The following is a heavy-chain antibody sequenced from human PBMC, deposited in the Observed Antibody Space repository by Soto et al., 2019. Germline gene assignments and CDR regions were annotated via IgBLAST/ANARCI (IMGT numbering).Heavy chain of an antibody. J-gene: IGHJ6*02. D-gene: IGHD4-4*01. V-gene: IGHV5-10-1*01. CDR2: IDPSDSYT. Sequence: GESLKISCKGSGYSFTSYWISWVRQMPGKGLEWMGRIDPSDSYTNYSPSFQGHVTISADKSISTAYLQWSSLKASDTAMYYCARIRRLQSYYYYGMDVWGQGTTVTVSS. CDR1: GYSFTSYW. CDR3: ARIRRLQSYYYYGMDV.